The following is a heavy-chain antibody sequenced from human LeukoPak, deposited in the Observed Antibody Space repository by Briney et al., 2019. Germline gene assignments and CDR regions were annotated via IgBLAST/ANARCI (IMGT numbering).Heavy chain of an antibody. Sequence: KPSETLSLTXTVSGGSISSYYWSWIRQPAGKGLEWIGRIYTSGSTNYNPSLKSRVTMSVDTPKNQFSLKLSSVTAADTAVYYCARDILTGYLAFDIWGQGTMVTVSS. CDR1: GGSISSYY. V-gene: IGHV4-4*07. CDR3: ARDILTGYLAFDI. D-gene: IGHD3-9*01. J-gene: IGHJ3*02. CDR2: IYTSGST.